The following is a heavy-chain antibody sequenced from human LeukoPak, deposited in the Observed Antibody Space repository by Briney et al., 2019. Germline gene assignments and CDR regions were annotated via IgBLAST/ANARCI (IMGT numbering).Heavy chain of an antibody. V-gene: IGHV3-21*01. CDR3: ARDHATDFDY. Sequence: GGSLRLSCAASGFTFSSYGMNWVRQAPGKGLEWVSSISSSSSYIYYADSVKGRFTISRDNAKNSLYLQMNSLRAEDTAVYYCARDHATDFDYWGQGTLVTVSS. CDR2: ISSSSSYI. D-gene: IGHD1-26*01. CDR1: GFTFSSYG. J-gene: IGHJ4*02.